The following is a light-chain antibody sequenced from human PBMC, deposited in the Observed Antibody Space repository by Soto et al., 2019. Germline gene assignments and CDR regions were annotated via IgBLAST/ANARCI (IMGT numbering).Light chain of an antibody. Sequence: QSVLTQPGSVSGSPGESITISCTGNSSDVGGYNYVSWYRQHPGRAPKLMIYDVSNRPSGVSNRFSGSKSGNTASLTISGLQAEDEADYYCSSYTRSSTYVFGTGTKVTVL. CDR1: SSDVGGYNY. CDR2: DVS. V-gene: IGLV2-14*01. CDR3: SSYTRSSTYV. J-gene: IGLJ1*01.